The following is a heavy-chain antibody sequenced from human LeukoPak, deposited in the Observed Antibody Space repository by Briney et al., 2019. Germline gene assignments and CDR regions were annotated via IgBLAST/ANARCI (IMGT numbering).Heavy chain of an antibody. Sequence: SQTLSLTCAISGDSVSSNSAAWNWIRQSPSRGLEWLGRTYYRSKWYNDYAVSVKSRITINPDTSKNQFSLQLNSVTPEDTAVYYCARDLYTPRDIAVAGTGPRFDPWGQGTLVTVSS. CDR2: TYYRSKWYN. J-gene: IGHJ5*02. V-gene: IGHV6-1*01. D-gene: IGHD6-19*01. CDR1: GDSVSSNSAA. CDR3: ARDLYTPRDIAVAGTGPRFDP.